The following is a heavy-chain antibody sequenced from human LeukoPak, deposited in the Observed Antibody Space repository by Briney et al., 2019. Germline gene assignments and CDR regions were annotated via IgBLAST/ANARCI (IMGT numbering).Heavy chain of an antibody. CDR1: GFTFSSYW. CDR2: IKKDGSER. J-gene: IGHJ3*02. CDR3: ARDLAGPPQEAFDI. Sequence: GGSLRLSCAASGFTFSSYWMNWVRQAPGKGLEWVANIKKDGSERYYEDSVKGRFTISRDNTKKSLYLQMNTLRAEATAVYYCARDLAGPPQEAFDIWGQGTMVTVSS. V-gene: IGHV3-7*01.